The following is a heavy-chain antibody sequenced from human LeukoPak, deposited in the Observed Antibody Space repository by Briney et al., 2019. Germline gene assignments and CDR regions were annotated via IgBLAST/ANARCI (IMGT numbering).Heavy chain of an antibody. Sequence: PSETLSLTCTVSGGSISSYYWSWIRQPPGKGLEWIGYIYYSGSTNYNPSLKSRVTISVDTSKNQFSLRLNSVTAADTAMYYCAKSGGYGLIDYWGQGTLVTVSS. V-gene: IGHV4-59*08. J-gene: IGHJ4*02. D-gene: IGHD1-26*01. CDR3: AKSGGYGLIDY. CDR2: IYYSGST. CDR1: GGSISSYY.